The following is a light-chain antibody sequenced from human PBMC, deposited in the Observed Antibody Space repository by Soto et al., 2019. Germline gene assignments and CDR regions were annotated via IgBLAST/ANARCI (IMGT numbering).Light chain of an antibody. V-gene: IGKV1-27*01. Sequence: DIQMTQSPSSLSASVGDRVTITCRASQGISNYLACYQQKPGKVPTLLIYAASTMQSGVQSRFSGSGSGTDFTLTISSLQPEDVATYYCQKYNSAPWTFGQGTKVDIK. CDR3: QKYNSAPWT. CDR1: QGISNY. CDR2: AAS. J-gene: IGKJ1*01.